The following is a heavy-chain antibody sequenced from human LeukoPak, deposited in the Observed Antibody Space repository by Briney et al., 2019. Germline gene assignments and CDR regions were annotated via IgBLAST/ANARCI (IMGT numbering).Heavy chain of an antibody. CDR2: ISYDGSNK. CDR3: ARETQLGYSNSWYGSRPSGCMDV. D-gene: IGHD6-13*01. Sequence: GGSLRLSCAASGFTFSSYAMHWVRQAPGKGLEWVAVISYDGSNKYYADSVKGRFTISRDNSKNTLYLQMNSLRAEDTAVYYCARETQLGYSNSWYGSRPSGCMDVWGKGTTVTVSS. V-gene: IGHV3-30*04. J-gene: IGHJ6*03. CDR1: GFTFSSYA.